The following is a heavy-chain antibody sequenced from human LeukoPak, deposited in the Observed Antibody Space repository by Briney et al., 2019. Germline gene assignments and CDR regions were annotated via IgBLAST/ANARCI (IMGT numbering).Heavy chain of an antibody. Sequence: GGSLRLSCAASGFTFSDYYMSWIRQAPGKGLEWVSYISSSSSYTNYADSVKGRFTISRDNAKNSPYLQMNSLRAEDTAVYYCARNSSGWDLYYFDYWGQGTLVTVSS. CDR2: ISSSSSYT. D-gene: IGHD6-19*01. V-gene: IGHV3-11*06. J-gene: IGHJ4*02. CDR3: ARNSSGWDLYYFDY. CDR1: GFTFSDYY.